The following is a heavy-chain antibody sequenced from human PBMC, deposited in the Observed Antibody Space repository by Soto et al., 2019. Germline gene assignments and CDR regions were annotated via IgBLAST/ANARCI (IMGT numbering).Heavy chain of an antibody. CDR3: ARFDGYNYLSAFDI. Sequence: ASVKVSCKASGGTFSSYAISWVRQAPGQGLEWMGGIIPIFGTANYAQKFQGRVTITADESTSTAYMELSSLRSEDTAVYYCARFDGYNYLSAFDIWGQGTMVTVSS. CDR1: GGTFSSYA. V-gene: IGHV1-69*13. D-gene: IGHD5-12*01. J-gene: IGHJ3*02. CDR2: IIPIFGTA.